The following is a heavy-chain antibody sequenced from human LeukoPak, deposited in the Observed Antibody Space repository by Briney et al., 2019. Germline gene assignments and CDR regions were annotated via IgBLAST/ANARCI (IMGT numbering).Heavy chain of an antibody. V-gene: IGHV4-34*01. Sequence: SETLSLTCAVYGGSFSGYYWSLIRQPPGKGLEWIGEINHSGSTNYNPSLKSRVTISVDTSKNQFSLKLSSVTAADTAVYYCATTPYGDRPFDYWGQGTLVTVSS. CDR3: ATTPYGDRPFDY. CDR1: GGSFSGYY. D-gene: IGHD4-17*01. J-gene: IGHJ4*02. CDR2: INHSGST.